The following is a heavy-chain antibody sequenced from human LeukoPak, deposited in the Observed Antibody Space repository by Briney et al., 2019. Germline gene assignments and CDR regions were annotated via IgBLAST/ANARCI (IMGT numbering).Heavy chain of an antibody. CDR3: ARGKGGEGYDFWSGYYFDYYMDV. J-gene: IGHJ6*03. CDR1: GYSISIGYY. D-gene: IGHD3-3*01. V-gene: IGHV4-38-2*02. Sequence: SETLSLTCTVSGYSISIGYYWGWIRQPPGKGLEWIGSIYHSGSTYYNPSLKSRVTISVDTSKNHFSLKLSSVTAADTAVYYCARGKGGEGYDFWSGYYFDYYMDVWGKGTTVTVSS. CDR2: IYHSGST.